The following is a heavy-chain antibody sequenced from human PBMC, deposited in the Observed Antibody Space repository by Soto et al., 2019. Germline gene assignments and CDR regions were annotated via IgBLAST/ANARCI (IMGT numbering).Heavy chain of an antibody. CDR2: MNPNSGGT. CDR1: GYTFTSYD. V-gene: IGHV1-2*04. Sequence: ASVKVSCKASGYTFTSYDINWVRQATGQGLEYLGWMNPNSGGTNYAQKFQGWVTMTRDTSISTAYMELSRLRSDDTAVYYCAREISNYDFWSGSSYYGMDVWGQGTTVTVSS. CDR3: AREISNYDFWSGSSYYGMDV. D-gene: IGHD3-3*01. J-gene: IGHJ6*02.